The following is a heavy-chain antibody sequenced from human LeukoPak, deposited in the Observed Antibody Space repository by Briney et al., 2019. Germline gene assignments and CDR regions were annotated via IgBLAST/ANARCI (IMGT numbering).Heavy chain of an antibody. Sequence: GGSLRLSCAASGFTFSNYAMNWVRQAPGKGLEWVAVISGNGSRTYYADSVKGRFTVCRDNSKNTEYLQMNSLRADGTAVYYCAKSTESFGDSSTGYWGQGTLVTVSS. CDR1: GFTFSNYA. J-gene: IGHJ4*02. V-gene: IGHV3-23*01. CDR2: ISGNGSRT. D-gene: IGHD4-17*01. CDR3: AKSTESFGDSSTGY.